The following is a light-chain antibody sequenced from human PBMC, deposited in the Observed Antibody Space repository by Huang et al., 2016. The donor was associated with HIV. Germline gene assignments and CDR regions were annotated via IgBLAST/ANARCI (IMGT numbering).Light chain of an antibody. J-gene: IGKJ1*01. Sequence: DIVLTQSPATLSLSPGERATLSCRAGQSVGSYLAWYQQTPGQAPRLLVSDASHRATGIPASFSGSGSGTDFTLTISSLEPEDFAVYYCHQHSSWPGTFGQGTRVEIK. CDR2: DAS. V-gene: IGKV3-11*01. CDR3: HQHSSWPGT. CDR1: QSVGSY.